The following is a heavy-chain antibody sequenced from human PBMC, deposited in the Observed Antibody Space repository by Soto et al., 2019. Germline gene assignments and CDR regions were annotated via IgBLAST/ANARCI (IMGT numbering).Heavy chain of an antibody. CDR3: ATTAGTAGGPIDY. J-gene: IGHJ4*02. Sequence: QVQLQESGPGLVKPSDTLSLTCAVSGYSISSSNWWAWIRQSPGKGLEWIGHIYYSGTIYYDPSLKSRVTMSVDTSKTQYSLKLSSVTAVDTAVYYCATTAGTAGGPIDYWGQGTLVTVSS. CDR2: IYYSGTI. D-gene: IGHD6-13*01. CDR1: GYSISSSNW. V-gene: IGHV4-28*05.